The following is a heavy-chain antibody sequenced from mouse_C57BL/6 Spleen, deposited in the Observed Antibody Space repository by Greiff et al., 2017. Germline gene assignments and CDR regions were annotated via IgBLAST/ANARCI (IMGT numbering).Heavy chain of an antibody. J-gene: IGHJ4*01. CDR1: GYTFTDYE. CDR2: IDPETGGT. CDR3: ASLPWGD. D-gene: IGHD6-1*01. V-gene: IGHV1-15*01. Sequence: QVQLQQSGAELVRPGASVTLSCKASGYTFTDYEMHWVKQTPVHGLEWIGAIDPETGGTAYNQKFKGKAILTADKSSSPAYMELRSLTSEVSAVFYCASLPWGDWGQGTSVTVSA.